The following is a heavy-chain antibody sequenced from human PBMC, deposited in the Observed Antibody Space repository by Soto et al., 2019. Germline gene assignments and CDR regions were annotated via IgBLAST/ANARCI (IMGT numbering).Heavy chain of an antibody. CDR3: ARDGDLTGLDY. CDR1: GGTFSSYT. D-gene: IGHD3-9*01. J-gene: IGHJ4*02. CDR2: IIPILGIA. Sequence: QVQLVQSGAEVKKPGSSVKVSCKASGGTFSSYTISWVRQAPGRGLEWMGRIIPILGIANYAQKFQGRVTITADKSTSTAYMELSSLRSEDTAVYYCARDGDLTGLDYWGQGTLVTVSS. V-gene: IGHV1-69*08.